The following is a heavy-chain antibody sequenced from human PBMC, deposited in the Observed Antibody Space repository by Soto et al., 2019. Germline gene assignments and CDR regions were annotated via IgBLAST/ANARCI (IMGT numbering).Heavy chain of an antibody. CDR1: GFTFSSYA. CDR2: ISYDGSNK. V-gene: IGHV3-30-3*02. Sequence: GGSLRLSCAASGFTFSSYAMHWVRQAPGKGLEWVAVISYDGSNKYYADSVKGRFTISRDNSKNTLYLQMNSLRAEDTAVYYCAKSVVSAAGVYYYGMDVWGQGTTVTVSS. D-gene: IGHD6-13*01. CDR3: AKSVVSAAGVYYYGMDV. J-gene: IGHJ6*02.